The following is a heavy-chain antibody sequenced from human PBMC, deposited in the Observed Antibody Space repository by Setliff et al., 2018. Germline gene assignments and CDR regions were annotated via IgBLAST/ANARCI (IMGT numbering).Heavy chain of an antibody. Sequence: ASVKVSCKASGYTFTAYYIHWVRQAPGQGLEWMGWINPNAGNINYIQKFQGRVTMTRDTSISTAHMELRRLKSDDTAVYYCARGEHIVSGDFYHYIDVWGKGTTVTVSS. D-gene: IGHD2-15*01. CDR1: GYTFTAYY. CDR3: ARGEHIVSGDFYHYIDV. V-gene: IGHV1-2*02. CDR2: INPNAGNI. J-gene: IGHJ6*03.